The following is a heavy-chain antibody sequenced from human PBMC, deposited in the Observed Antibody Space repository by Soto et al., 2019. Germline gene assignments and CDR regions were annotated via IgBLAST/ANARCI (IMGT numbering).Heavy chain of an antibody. CDR2: INKDRSDK. V-gene: IGHV3-7*05. CDR1: GFTLSIYS. CDR3: ARGHYGMED. J-gene: IGHJ6*02. Sequence: GGSLRLSCAASGFTLSIYSMNWVRQAPGKGLEWVANINKDRSDKNYLDSVKGRFTVSRDNAKNSLYLQMNGLRVEDTAVYFCARGHYGMEDWGQGTMVTVSS.